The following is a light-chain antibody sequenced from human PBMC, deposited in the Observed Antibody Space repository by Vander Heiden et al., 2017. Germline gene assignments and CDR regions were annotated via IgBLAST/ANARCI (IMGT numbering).Light chain of an antibody. CDR3: QQHNNWPPIT. J-gene: IGKJ5*01. V-gene: IGKV3-15*01. Sequence: DIVMTQSQATLSVSPGERATLSCRASQSVSSNLAWYQQKPGQAPRLLIYGASTRATGIPARFSGSGSGTEFTLTISSLQSEDFAVYYCQQHNNWPPITFGQGTRLEIK. CDR1: QSVSSN. CDR2: GAS.